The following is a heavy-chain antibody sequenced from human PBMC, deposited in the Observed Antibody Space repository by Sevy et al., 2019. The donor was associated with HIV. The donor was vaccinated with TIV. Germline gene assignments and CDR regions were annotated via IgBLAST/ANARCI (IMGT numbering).Heavy chain of an antibody. Sequence: GGSLILSCAASGFTFAKYSMSWVRQAPGKGLEWVSTFSFGCGRINYADSVKGRFTISRDDSKNTLFLQMNSLRAEDTATYFCAREGCTQPHDYWGQGTLVTVS. CDR1: GFTFAKYS. J-gene: IGHJ4*02. V-gene: IGHV3-23*01. D-gene: IGHD2-8*01. CDR2: FSFGCGRI. CDR3: AREGCTQPHDY.